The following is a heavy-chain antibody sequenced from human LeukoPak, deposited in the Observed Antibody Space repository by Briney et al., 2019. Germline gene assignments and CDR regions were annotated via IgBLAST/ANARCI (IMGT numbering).Heavy chain of an antibody. Sequence: GGSLRLSCAASGFPFSSYYTSSVRQAPGKGLEWVANINQGGSEKYYVESVKDRFTISRDNAKNSLYLQMSSLRAEDTAVHYCARVNRYSGYDFDQWGQGTLVTVSS. CDR2: INQGGSEK. CDR3: ARVNRYSGYDFDQ. D-gene: IGHD5-12*01. J-gene: IGHJ5*02. V-gene: IGHV3-7*01. CDR1: GFPFSSYY.